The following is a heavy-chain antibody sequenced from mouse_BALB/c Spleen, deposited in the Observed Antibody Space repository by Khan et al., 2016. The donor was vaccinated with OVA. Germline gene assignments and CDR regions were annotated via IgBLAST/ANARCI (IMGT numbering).Heavy chain of an antibody. Sequence: QVQLKQSGPGLAAPSQTLSISCTVTGFSISNFGVHWVRQPPGKGLEWLGVIWAGGSTNHNSALMSRLSITKDNYKNQVFLKINSLQTADTASYYCARAFYIGAWFAYWGQGTLVTVSA. V-gene: IGHV2-9*02. CDR2: IWAGGST. D-gene: IGHD1-1*01. J-gene: IGHJ3*01. CDR3: ARAFYIGAWFAY. CDR1: GFSISNFG.